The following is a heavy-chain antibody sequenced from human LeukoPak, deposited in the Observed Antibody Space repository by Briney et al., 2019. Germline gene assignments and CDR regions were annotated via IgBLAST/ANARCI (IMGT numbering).Heavy chain of an antibody. CDR3: AKDKVHCSSTSCYPDWFDP. CDR2: ISYDGSDK. CDR1: GFTFNSYA. V-gene: IGHV3-30-3*01. Sequence: GGSLRLSCVASGFTFNSYAMHWVRQAPGKGLEWVAVISYDGSDKLYADSVKGRFTISRDNSKNTLDLQMNSLRAEDTAVYYCAKDKVHCSSTSCYPDWFDPWGQGTLVTVSS. D-gene: IGHD2-2*01. J-gene: IGHJ5*02.